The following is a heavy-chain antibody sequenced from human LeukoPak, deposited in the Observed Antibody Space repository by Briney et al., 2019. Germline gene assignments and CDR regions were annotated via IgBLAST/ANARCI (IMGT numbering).Heavy chain of an antibody. J-gene: IGHJ4*02. CDR2: ISAYNGNT. V-gene: IGHV1-18*01. D-gene: IGHD3-22*01. CDR1: VYTFTSYG. Sequence: ASVKVSCKASVYTFTSYGISWVRQAPGQGLGWMGWISAYNGNTNYAQKLQGRVTMTTDTSTSTAYMELRSLRSDDTAVYYCAREGYYYDSSGYSLYYFDYWGQGTLVTVSS. CDR3: AREGYYYDSSGYSLYYFDY.